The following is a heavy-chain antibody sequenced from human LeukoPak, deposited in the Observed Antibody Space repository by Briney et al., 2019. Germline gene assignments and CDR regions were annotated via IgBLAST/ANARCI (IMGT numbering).Heavy chain of an antibody. D-gene: IGHD3-9*01. V-gene: IGHV3-30-3*01. CDR3: ARGLRYFDWLSSGAFDI. Sequence: GGSLRLSCAASGFTFSSFAMHWVRQAPGKGLEWVAVISYDGSNKYYADSVKGRFTISRDNSKNTLYLQMNSLRAEDTAVYYCARGLRYFDWLSSGAFDIWGQGTMVTVSS. CDR2: ISYDGSNK. CDR1: GFTFSSFA. J-gene: IGHJ3*02.